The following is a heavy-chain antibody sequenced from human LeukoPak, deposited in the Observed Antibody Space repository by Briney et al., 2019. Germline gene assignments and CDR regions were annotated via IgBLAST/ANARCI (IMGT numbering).Heavy chain of an antibody. J-gene: IGHJ4*02. D-gene: IGHD2-2*01. V-gene: IGHV4-61*02. CDR3: ARDGSTSFGY. CDR1: GGSISSSSYY. CDR2: IYTSGST. Sequence: SETLSLTCTVSGGSISSSSYYWSWIRQPAGKGLEWIGRIYTSGSTNYNPSLKSRVTMSVDTSKNQFSLKLSSVTAADTAVYYCARDGSTSFGYWGQGTLVTVSS.